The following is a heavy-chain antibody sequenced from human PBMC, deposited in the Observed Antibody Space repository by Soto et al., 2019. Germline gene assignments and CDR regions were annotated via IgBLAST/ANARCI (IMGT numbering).Heavy chain of an antibody. CDR3: ARVALQAFDI. CDR1: GYTFTSYG. J-gene: IGHJ3*02. CDR2: ISAYNGNT. V-gene: IGHV1-18*01. Sequence: GASVKVSCKASGYTFTSYGISWVRQAPGQGLEWMGWISAYNGNTNYAQKLQGRVTMTRDTSTSTVYMGLSSLRSEDTAVYYCARVALQAFDIWGQGTMVTVSS. D-gene: IGHD4-4*01.